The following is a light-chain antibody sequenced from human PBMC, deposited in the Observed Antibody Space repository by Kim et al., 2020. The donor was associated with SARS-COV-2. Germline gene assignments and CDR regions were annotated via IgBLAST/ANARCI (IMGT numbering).Light chain of an antibody. CDR2: DVT. CDR1: SSDVGANDY. Sequence: GQSSTIYCNGTSSDVGANDYVSWCQQHPGRAPKVVIFDVTERPSGVSSRFSGSKSGNTASLTISGLQAEDEADYYCVSFTTIDTWVFGGGTKLTVL. V-gene: IGLV2-14*03. J-gene: IGLJ3*02. CDR3: VSFTTIDTWV.